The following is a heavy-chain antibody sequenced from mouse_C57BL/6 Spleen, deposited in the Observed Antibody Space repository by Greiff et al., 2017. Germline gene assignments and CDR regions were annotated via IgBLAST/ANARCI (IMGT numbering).Heavy chain of an antibody. V-gene: IGHV1-64*01. CDR2: IHPNSGST. Sequence: QVQLQQSGAELVKPGASVKLSCKASGYTFTSYWMHWVKQRPGQGLEWIGMIHPNSGSTNYNEKFKSKATLTVDKSSSTAYMQLSSLTSEDSAVYYCASPFITTFPWFAYWGQGTLVTVSA. J-gene: IGHJ3*01. D-gene: IGHD1-1*01. CDR3: ASPFITTFPWFAY. CDR1: GYTFTSYW.